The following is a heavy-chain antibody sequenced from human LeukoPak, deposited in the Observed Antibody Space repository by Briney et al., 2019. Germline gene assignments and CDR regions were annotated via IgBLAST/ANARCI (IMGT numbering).Heavy chain of an antibody. CDR2: INHSGST. Sequence: SGTLSLTCAVYGGSFSGYYWSWIRQPPGKGLEWIGEINHSGSTNYNPSLKSRVTISVDTSKNRFSLKLSSVTAANTAVYYCVRPESAGTKYRFDYWGQGALVTVSS. CDR1: GGSFSGYY. D-gene: IGHD1-1*01. V-gene: IGHV4-34*01. CDR3: VRPESAGTKYRFDY. J-gene: IGHJ4*02.